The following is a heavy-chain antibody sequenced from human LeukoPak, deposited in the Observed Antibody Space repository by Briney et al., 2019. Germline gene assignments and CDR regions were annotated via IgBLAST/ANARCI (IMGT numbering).Heavy chain of an antibody. CDR2: IGGSGGST. CDR1: GFTFDYSA. CDR3: AKAYSGYDWEDY. J-gene: IGHJ4*02. Sequence: GGSLRLSCAASGFTFDYSAMTWVRQAPEKGLEWVSGIGGSGGSTYYADSVKGRFTISRDNSKNTLYPQMNSLRAEDTAVYYCAKAYSGYDWEDYWGQGTLVTVSS. D-gene: IGHD5-12*01. V-gene: IGHV3-23*01.